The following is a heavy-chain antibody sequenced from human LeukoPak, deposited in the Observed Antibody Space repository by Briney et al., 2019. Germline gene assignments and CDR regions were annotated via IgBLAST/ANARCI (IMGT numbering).Heavy chain of an antibody. J-gene: IGHJ4*02. CDR2: ISASGGST. V-gene: IGHV3-23*01. CDR1: GFTFSSSA. CDR3: AKVPGYNGYDY. D-gene: IGHD5-12*01. Sequence: GGSLRLSCAASGFTFSSSAMSWVRQVPGKGLEWVSGISASGGSTYYADSVRGRFTISRDNSKNTLYLQMNSLRAEDTAVYYCAKVPGYNGYDYWGQGTLVTVSS.